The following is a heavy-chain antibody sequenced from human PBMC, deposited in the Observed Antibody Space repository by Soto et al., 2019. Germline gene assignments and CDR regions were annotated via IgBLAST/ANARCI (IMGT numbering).Heavy chain of an antibody. CDR2: ISSNGGST. CDR3: VKGRVYCSGGSCYPTAFDY. J-gene: IGHJ4*02. D-gene: IGHD2-15*01. CDR1: GFTFSSYA. Sequence: LRLSCSASGFTFSSYAMHWVRQAPGKGLEYVSAISSNGGSTYYADSVKGRFTISRDNSKNTLYLQMSSLRAEDTAVYYCVKGRVYCSGGSCYPTAFDYWGPGALVTVYS. V-gene: IGHV3-64D*06.